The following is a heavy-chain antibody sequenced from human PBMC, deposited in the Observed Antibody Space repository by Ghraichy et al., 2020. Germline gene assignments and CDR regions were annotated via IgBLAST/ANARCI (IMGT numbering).Heavy chain of an antibody. CDR3: AKDIPGYYGMDV. CDR2: ISWDGGDT. J-gene: IGHJ6*02. V-gene: IGHV3-43*01. CDR1: GFKFDHYT. Sequence: GGSLRLSCAASGFKFDHYTMHWVRQGPGKGLEWVSLISWDGGDTYYADSVKGRFTISRDNSKNSLYLQMNSLITEDTALYYCAKDIPGYYGMDVWGQGTTVTVSS. D-gene: IGHD7-27*01.